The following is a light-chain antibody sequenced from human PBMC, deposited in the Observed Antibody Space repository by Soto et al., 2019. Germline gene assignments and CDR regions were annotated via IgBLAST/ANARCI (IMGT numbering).Light chain of an antibody. V-gene: IGKV1-33*01. CDR3: QHYETLPT. CDR2: DAS. Sequence: DIPMTQSPSSLSASVGDRVTITCQASQHINNYLNCYQQKPGRAPTLLIYDASNLEAGVPSRFRGSGSGTDFTFTISRLQPEDSATYYCQHYETLPTFGQGTRLEIK. J-gene: IGKJ5*01. CDR1: QHINNY.